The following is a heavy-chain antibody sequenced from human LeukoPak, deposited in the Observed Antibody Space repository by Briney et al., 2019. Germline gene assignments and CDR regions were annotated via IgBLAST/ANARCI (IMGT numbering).Heavy chain of an antibody. CDR3: ATLGSQAFDY. Sequence: PSETLSLTCTVSGGSISSSTDYWGWIRQSPGRGLEWIGNIYPGGSTYYNPSLKSRDTISVDTSKTKFSLKLTTVSAADTAVYNCATLGSQAFDYWGQGTLVTVSS. CDR1: GGSISSSTDY. CDR2: IYPGGST. V-gene: IGHV4-39*01. J-gene: IGHJ4*02.